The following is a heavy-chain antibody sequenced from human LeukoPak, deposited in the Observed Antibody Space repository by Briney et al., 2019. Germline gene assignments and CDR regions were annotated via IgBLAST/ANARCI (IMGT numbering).Heavy chain of an antibody. CDR3: ARDRDSSGPFDY. V-gene: IGHV3-21*01. J-gene: IGHJ4*02. Sequence: PGGSLRLSCAASGFTFSSYSMNWVRQAPGKGLEWVSSISSSSSCIYYADSVKGRFTISRDNAKNSLYLQMNSLRAEDTAVYYCARDRDSSGPFDYWGQGTLVTVSS. D-gene: IGHD6-19*01. CDR1: GFTFSSYS. CDR2: ISSSSSCI.